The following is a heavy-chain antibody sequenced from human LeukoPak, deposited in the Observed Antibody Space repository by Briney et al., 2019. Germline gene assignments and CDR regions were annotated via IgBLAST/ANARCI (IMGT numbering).Heavy chain of an antibody. CDR3: ARLLWFGEYYFDY. Sequence: SETLSLICTVSGGSISSYYWSWIRQPPGKGLEWIGYIYYSGSTNYNPSLKSRVTISVDTSKNQFSLKLSSVTAADTAVYYCARLLWFGEYYFDYWGQGILVTVSS. J-gene: IGHJ4*02. CDR2: IYYSGST. CDR1: GGSISSYY. D-gene: IGHD3-10*01. V-gene: IGHV4-59*01.